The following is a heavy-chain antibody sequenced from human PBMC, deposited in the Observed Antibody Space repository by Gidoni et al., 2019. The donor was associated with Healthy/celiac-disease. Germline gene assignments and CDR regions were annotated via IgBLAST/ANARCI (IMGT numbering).Heavy chain of an antibody. CDR1: GYTFTRYA. D-gene: IGHD6-19*01. J-gene: IGHJ1*01. CDR2: INAGNGNT. V-gene: IGHV1-3*01. CDR3: ARVGYSSGWIAEYFQH. Sequence: QVQLVQSGAEVKKPGASVKVSCKASGYTFTRYAMHWVRQATGQRLEWMGWINAGNGNTKYSQKFQGRVTITRDTSASTAYMELSSLRSEDTAVYYCARVGYSSGWIAEYFQHWGQGTLVTVSS.